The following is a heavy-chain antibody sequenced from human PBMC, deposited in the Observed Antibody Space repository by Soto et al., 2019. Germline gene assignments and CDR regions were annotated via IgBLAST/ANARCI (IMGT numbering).Heavy chain of an antibody. Sequence: AGGSLRLSCAASGFHFSSYSMHWVRQAPGKGLEWVAVISYDGSNKYYADSVKGRFTISRDNSKNTLYLQMNSLRAEDTAVYYYARDAYEYYYYYYGMDVWGQGTTVTVSS. D-gene: IGHD3-16*01. J-gene: IGHJ6*02. CDR1: GFHFSSYS. CDR3: ARDAYEYYYYYYGMDV. V-gene: IGHV3-30-3*01. CDR2: ISYDGSNK.